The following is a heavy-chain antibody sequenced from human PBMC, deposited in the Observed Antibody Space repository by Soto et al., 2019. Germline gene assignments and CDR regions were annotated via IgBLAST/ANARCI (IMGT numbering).Heavy chain of an antibody. Sequence: GGSLRLSCAVSGFTVTSDYMTWVRQAPGKGLEWVSVIYSGGRTYYADSVKGRFTISRDHSKNTLFLQMNSLRAEDTAVYYCARGVIGGTGDRFDYWGQGTLVTVSS. J-gene: IGHJ4*02. V-gene: IGHV3-66*01. CDR1: GFTVTSDY. D-gene: IGHD2-21*02. CDR2: IYSGGRT. CDR3: ARGVIGGTGDRFDY.